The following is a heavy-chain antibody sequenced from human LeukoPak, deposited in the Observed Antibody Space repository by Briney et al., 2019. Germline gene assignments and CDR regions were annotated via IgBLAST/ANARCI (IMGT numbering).Heavy chain of an antibody. CDR2: IYYSGST. CDR3: ARRDHQLLYSSWFDP. Sequence: KPSETLSLTCTVSGGSVSSGSYYWGWIRQPPGKGLEWIGSIYYSGSTYYNPSLKSRVTISVDTSKNQFSLKLSSVTAADTAVYYCARRDHQLLYSSWFDPWGQGTLVTVSS. CDR1: GGSVSSGSYY. V-gene: IGHV4-39*01. J-gene: IGHJ5*02. D-gene: IGHD2-2*02.